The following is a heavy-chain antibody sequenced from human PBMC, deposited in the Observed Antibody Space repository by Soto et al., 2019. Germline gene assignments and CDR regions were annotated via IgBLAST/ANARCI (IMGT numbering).Heavy chain of an antibody. CDR1: GFTFSSYS. D-gene: IGHD3-22*01. CDR3: EKGRSGYYDTFDY. CDR2: ISGSGSGT. Sequence: GGSLRLSCAASGFTFSSYSIYWVRQAPGKGLEWVSGISGSGSGTYYADSVKGRFTISRDNSRNTLYLQMNSLRVEDTAVYYREKGRSGYYDTFDYWGQGTLVTVSS. V-gene: IGHV3-23*01. J-gene: IGHJ4*01.